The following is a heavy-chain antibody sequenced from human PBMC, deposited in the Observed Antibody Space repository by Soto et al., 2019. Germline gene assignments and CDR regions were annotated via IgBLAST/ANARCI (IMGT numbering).Heavy chain of an antibody. CDR2: VYHTGKT. V-gene: IGHV4-61*01. D-gene: IGHD1-1*01. CDR1: GGSVSSTSDY. CDR3: ARLRFSAAWELDS. J-gene: IGHJ4*02. Sequence: SETLSLTCTVSGGSVSSTSDYWSWIRQPPGKGLEWIASVYHTGKTNYTPSLKSRVAISIDTSDNKISLKMRSVTAADTAVYFCARLRFSAAWELDSWGQGTLVTVSS.